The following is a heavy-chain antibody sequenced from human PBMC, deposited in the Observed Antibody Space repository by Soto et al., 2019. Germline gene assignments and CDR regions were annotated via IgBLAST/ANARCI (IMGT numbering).Heavy chain of an antibody. Sequence: GESLKISCKGSGYSFTSYWIGWVRQMPGKGLEWMGIIYPGDSDTRYSPSVQGPGTISADKSISTAYLQWSSLKASDTARYYCARRLDSWDFDYWGQGTLVTVSS. D-gene: IGHD2-15*01. CDR1: GYSFTSYW. CDR3: ARRLDSWDFDY. J-gene: IGHJ4*02. CDR2: IYPGDSDT. V-gene: IGHV5-51*01.